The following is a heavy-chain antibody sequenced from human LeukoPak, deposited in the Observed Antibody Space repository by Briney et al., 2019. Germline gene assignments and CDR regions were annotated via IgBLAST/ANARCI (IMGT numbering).Heavy chain of an antibody. CDR3: ARDCSGGTCSSFWLDP. CDR2: ITAYSGNT. Sequence: ASVKVSCKASGYTFRNYAITWVRQAPGQGLERMGWITAYSGNTNYAQKFKGRVTMTTDTSTATAYMELRNLESDDTAVYYCARDCSGGTCSSFWLDPWGQGTLVTVSS. CDR1: GYTFRNYA. D-gene: IGHD2-15*01. J-gene: IGHJ5*02. V-gene: IGHV1-18*01.